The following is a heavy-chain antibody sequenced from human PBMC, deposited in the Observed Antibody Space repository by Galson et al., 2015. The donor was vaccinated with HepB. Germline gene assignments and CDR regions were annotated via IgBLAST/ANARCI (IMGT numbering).Heavy chain of an antibody. Sequence: SLRLSCAASGFTFRSYAMAWVRQVAGKGLEWMAFTSHDGDKNYYADSVKGRFTIFRDNSKSTLYVEMNNLRPDDTATYFCVTLMNRWQFAFDHWGLGALVTVSS. CDR2: TSHDGDKN. V-gene: IGHV3-30-3*01. J-gene: IGHJ4*02. CDR1: GFTFRSYA. D-gene: IGHD3-16*01. CDR3: VTLMNRWQFAFDH.